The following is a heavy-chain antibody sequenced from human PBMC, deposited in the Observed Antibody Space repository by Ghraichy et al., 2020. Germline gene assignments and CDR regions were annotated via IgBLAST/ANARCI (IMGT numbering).Heavy chain of an antibody. Sequence: SVKVSCKASGFTFTSSAVQWVRQARGQRLEWIGWIVVGSGNTNYAQKFQERVTITRDMSTSTAYMELSSLRSEDTAVYYCAAGDELLLWGFDYWGQGTLVTVSS. J-gene: IGHJ4*02. D-gene: IGHD1-26*01. V-gene: IGHV1-58*01. CDR1: GFTFTSSA. CDR2: IVVGSGNT. CDR3: AAGDELLLWGFDY.